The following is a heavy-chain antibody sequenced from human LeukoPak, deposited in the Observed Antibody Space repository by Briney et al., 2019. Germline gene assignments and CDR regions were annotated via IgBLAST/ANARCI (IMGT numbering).Heavy chain of an antibody. CDR2: IYYIGNT. V-gene: IGHV4-30-4*01. CDR1: GGSISSGDYY. Sequence: SQTLSLTCTVSGGSISSGDYYWSWIRQPPGKGLEWIGYIYYIGNTFYNPSLKSRVTISVDTSKNQFSLKLSSVTAADTAVYYCARPYTADLYAFDIWGQGTMVTVSS. CDR3: ARPYTADLYAFDI. J-gene: IGHJ3*02. D-gene: IGHD5-18*01.